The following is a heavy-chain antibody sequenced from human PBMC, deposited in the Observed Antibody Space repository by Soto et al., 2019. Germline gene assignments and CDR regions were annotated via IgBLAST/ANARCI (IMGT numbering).Heavy chain of an antibody. CDR2: ITGSGATT. CDR1: GFTFSTYG. Sequence: EVQLLESGGGLGQPGGSLKLSCAASGFTFSTYGLTWVRQAPGKGLEWVSTITGSGATTYYADSVKGRFTISRDNSKNTLYLQMNSLRAEDTAVYHCAKHYRVACAAGCYDFDSWGQGTLVNVSS. V-gene: IGHV3-23*01. D-gene: IGHD2-2*01. CDR3: AKHYRVACAAGCYDFDS. J-gene: IGHJ4*02.